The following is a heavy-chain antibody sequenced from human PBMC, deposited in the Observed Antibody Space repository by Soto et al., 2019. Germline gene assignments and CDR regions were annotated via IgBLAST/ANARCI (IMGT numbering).Heavy chain of an antibody. V-gene: IGHV4-31*02. CDR2: IYYSGST. J-gene: IGHJ4*02. CDR3: ARGLSGTLFDN. D-gene: IGHD3-10*01. Sequence: WIWIRQHPGKGLEWIGYIYYSGSTYYNPSLKSRVTISVDTSKNQFSLKLSSVTAADTAVYYCARGLSGTLFDNWGQGTLVTVSS.